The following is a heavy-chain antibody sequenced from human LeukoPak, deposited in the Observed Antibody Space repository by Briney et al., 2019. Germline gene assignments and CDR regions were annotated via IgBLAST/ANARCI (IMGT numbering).Heavy chain of an antibody. CDR2: INHSGSN. CDR3: ARGRRWTVPYFDY. J-gene: IGHJ4*02. Sequence: SETLSLTCAVYGGSFSGYYWSWIRQPPGKGLEWIGEINHSGSNNYNPSLKSRVTISVDTSKNQFSLKLSSVTAADTAVYCCARGRRWTVPYFDYWGQGTLVTVSS. D-gene: IGHD4-17*01. CDR1: GGSFSGYY. V-gene: IGHV4-34*01.